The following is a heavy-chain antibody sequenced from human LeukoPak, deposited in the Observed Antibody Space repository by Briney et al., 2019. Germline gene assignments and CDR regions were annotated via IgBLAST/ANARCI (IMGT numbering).Heavy chain of an antibody. CDR1: GGSISSGGYY. CDR2: IYYSGST. CDR3: ARHSGLRSPFDP. V-gene: IGHV4-39*01. D-gene: IGHD3-3*01. Sequence: TPSETLSLTCTVSGGSISSGGYYWSWIRQHPGKGLEWIGYIYYSGSTYYNPSLESRVTISVDTSKNQLSLKLTSATAADTSVYYCARHSGLRSPFDPWGQGTLVTVSS. J-gene: IGHJ5*02.